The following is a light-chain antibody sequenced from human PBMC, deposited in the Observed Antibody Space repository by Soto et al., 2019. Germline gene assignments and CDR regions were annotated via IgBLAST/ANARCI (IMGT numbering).Light chain of an antibody. CDR1: QSISSR. Sequence: DIQMTQSPSTLSASVGDRVTITCRASQSISSRLAWYQQKPGKAPKLLIYDASNLESGVPSRVSGSGSWTEFTLTISSLQPDDFATYCWEQYNSYALTFGGGPKVEIK. V-gene: IGKV1-5*01. CDR2: DAS. CDR3: EQYNSYALT. J-gene: IGKJ4*01.